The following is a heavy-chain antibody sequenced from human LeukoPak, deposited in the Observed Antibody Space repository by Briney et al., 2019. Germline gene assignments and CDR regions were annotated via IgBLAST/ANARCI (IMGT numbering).Heavy chain of an antibody. D-gene: IGHD3-16*01. J-gene: IGHJ5*02. Sequence: PGGSLRLSCAASGFIVSSNYMTWVRQAPGKGLEWVSILYSGGSTYYADSVKGRFTISRDNSKNTLYLQMNSLRAEDTAVYYCARHWGTTGYNWFDPWGQGTLVTVSS. CDR1: GFIVSSNY. CDR2: LYSGGST. CDR3: ARHWGTTGYNWFDP. V-gene: IGHV3-53*01.